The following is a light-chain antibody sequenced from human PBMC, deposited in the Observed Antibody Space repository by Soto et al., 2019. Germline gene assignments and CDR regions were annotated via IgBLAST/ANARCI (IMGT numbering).Light chain of an antibody. CDR2: DVS. J-gene: IGKJ3*01. CDR1: HSVSSY. Sequence: EIVLTQSPATLSLSPGERATLSCRASHSVSSYLAWYQQKPGQAPMILIYDVSNRATGTPARFSGSGSGTDFTLTISSLEPEDVAVYYGQHRSNWPRFTFGPGTKVDIK. V-gene: IGKV3-11*01. CDR3: QHRSNWPRFT.